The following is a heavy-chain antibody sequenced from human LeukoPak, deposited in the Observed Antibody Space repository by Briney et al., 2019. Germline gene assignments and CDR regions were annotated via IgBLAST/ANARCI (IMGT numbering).Heavy chain of an antibody. J-gene: IGHJ4*02. Sequence: ASVKVSCKASGYTFTGYYMHWVRQAPGQGLEWMGWISPNSGGTNYAQKFQGRVTMTRDTSISTAYMELSRLRSDDTAVYYCARPQAYYDSSGLDYWGQGTLVTVSS. D-gene: IGHD3-22*01. V-gene: IGHV1-2*02. CDR3: ARPQAYYDSSGLDY. CDR2: ISPNSGGT. CDR1: GYTFTGYY.